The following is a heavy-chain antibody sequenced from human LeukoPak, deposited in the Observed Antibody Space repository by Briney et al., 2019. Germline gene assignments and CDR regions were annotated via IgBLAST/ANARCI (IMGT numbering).Heavy chain of an antibody. D-gene: IGHD4-11*01. V-gene: IGHV4-4*09. CDR3: AKSYFDYSTYYSYYFNL. CDR2: VYTSGST. CDR1: GGSISGGY. Sequence: SSETLSLTCTVSGGSISGGYWSWMRQPPGRGLEWIGYVYTSGSTNYNPSLKSRVTISVDTSKSQFALKLSSVTAADTAVYYCAKSYFDYSTYYSYYFNLWGQGALVTVSS. J-gene: IGHJ4*02.